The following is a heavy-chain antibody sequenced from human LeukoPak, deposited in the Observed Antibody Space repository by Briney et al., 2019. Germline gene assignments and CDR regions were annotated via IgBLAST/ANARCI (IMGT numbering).Heavy chain of an antibody. Sequence: GLSLRLSCAASGFTFSSYGMNWVRQAPGKGLEWVSSISSSGTYIYFADSVKRRFPISRDNAKNSLYLQMNSLRAEDTALYYCAREQSYSEEIVVVNPPFDYWGQGTLVTVSS. CDR3: AREQSYSEEIVVVNPPFDY. CDR2: ISSSGTYI. J-gene: IGHJ4*02. CDR1: GFTFSSYG. D-gene: IGHD2-21*01. V-gene: IGHV3-21*01.